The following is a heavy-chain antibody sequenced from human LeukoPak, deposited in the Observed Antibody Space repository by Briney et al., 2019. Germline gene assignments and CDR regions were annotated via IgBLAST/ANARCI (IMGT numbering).Heavy chain of an antibody. CDR1: GGTFSSYA. D-gene: IGHD5-18*01. CDR3: ARDVAVGYSYGKNAFDI. J-gene: IGHJ3*02. CDR2: IIPIFGTA. Sequence: SVKVSCKASGGTFSSYAISWVRQAPGQGLGWMGGIIPIFGTANYAQKFQGRVTITADKSTSTAYMELSSLRSEDTAVYYCARDVAVGYSYGKNAFDIWGQGTMVTVSS. V-gene: IGHV1-69*06.